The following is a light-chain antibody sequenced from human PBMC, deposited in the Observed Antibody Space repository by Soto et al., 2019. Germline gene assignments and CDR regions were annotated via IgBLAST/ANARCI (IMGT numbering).Light chain of an antibody. CDR1: QTFSNF. V-gene: IGKV1-39*01. J-gene: IGKJ2*01. CDR2: GAS. CDR3: QQSYSTPYT. Sequence: DIQMTQSPSSLYASVGDRVTITCRASQTFSNFLNWYQQKPGKAPKLLVYGASSLQSGVPSRFSGSGSGTDFTLTITSLQPEDFATYYCQQSYSTPYTFGQGTKLQIK.